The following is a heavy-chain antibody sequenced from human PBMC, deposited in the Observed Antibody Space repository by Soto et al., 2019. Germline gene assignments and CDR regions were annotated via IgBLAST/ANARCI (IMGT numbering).Heavy chain of an antibody. D-gene: IGHD2-21*02. Sequence: SETLSLTCTVSGGSISSSNYYWGWIRQPPWKGLEWIGSMFYSGSTYYNPSLKSRVTISVDTSENHFSLNLSSVTAADTAVYYCARDLVVTSMDVWGRGXTVTVYS. V-gene: IGHV4-39*02. J-gene: IGHJ6*02. CDR1: GGSISSSNYY. CDR3: ARDLVVTSMDV. CDR2: MFYSGST.